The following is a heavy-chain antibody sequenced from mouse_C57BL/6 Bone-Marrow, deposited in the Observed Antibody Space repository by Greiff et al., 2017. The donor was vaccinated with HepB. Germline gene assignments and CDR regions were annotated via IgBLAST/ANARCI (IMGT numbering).Heavy chain of an antibody. D-gene: IGHD2-5*01. CDR2: ISDGGSYT. V-gene: IGHV5-4*01. CDR3: ARYTIVTTHWYFDV. J-gene: IGHJ1*03. CDR1: GFTFSSYA. Sequence: EVQLVESGGGLVKPGGSQKLSCAASGFTFSSYAMSWVRQTPEKRLEWVATISDGGSYTYYPDNVKGRFTISRDNAKNNLYLQMSHLKSEDTAMYYCARYTIVTTHWYFDVWGTGTTVTVSS.